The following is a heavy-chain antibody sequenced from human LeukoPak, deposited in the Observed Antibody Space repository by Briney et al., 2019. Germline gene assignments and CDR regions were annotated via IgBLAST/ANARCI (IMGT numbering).Heavy chain of an antibody. CDR1: GGSISSRSYY. CDR3: ARGAGGYRFDP. J-gene: IGHJ5*02. V-gene: IGHV4-39*07. Sequence: SETLSLTCTVSGGSISSRSYYWGWIRQPPGKGLEWIGKISDSGNTYYSPSLRSRVTISIDMSKKQFSLKLTSLTAADTAVYYCARGAGGYRFDPWGQGTLVTVSS. CDR2: ISDSGNT. D-gene: IGHD1-1*01.